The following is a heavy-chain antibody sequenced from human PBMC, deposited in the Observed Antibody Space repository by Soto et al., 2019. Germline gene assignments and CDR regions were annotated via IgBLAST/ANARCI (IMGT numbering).Heavy chain of an antibody. V-gene: IGHV3-7*05. CDR1: GFTFSSYW. CDR2: IKQDGSEK. CDR3: ARDAAAIHYYYYYGMDV. Sequence: EVQLVESGGGLVQPGGSLRLSCAASGFTFSSYWMSWVRQAPGKGLEWVANIKQDGSEKYYVDSVKGRFTISRDNAKNSLYLQMNSLRAEDTAVYYCARDAAAIHYYYYYGMDVWGQGTTVTVSS. J-gene: IGHJ6*02. D-gene: IGHD2-2*02.